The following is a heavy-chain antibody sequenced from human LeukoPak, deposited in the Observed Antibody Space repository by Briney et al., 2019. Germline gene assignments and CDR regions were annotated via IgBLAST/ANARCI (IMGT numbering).Heavy chain of an antibody. V-gene: IGHV4-59*01. Sequence: PSETLSLTCTVSGGSISSYYWSWIRQPPGKGLEWTGYIYYSGSTNYNPSLKSRVTISVDTSKNQFSLKLSSVTAADTAVYYCARDHYYYGMDVWGQGTTVTVSS. J-gene: IGHJ6*02. CDR2: IYYSGST. CDR3: ARDHYYYGMDV. CDR1: GGSISSYY.